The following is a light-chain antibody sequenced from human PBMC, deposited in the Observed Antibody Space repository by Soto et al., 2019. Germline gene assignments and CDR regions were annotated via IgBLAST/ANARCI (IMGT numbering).Light chain of an antibody. J-gene: IGKJ4*01. CDR2: GAS. CDR1: QSVSSN. V-gene: IGKV3-15*01. Sequence: EIVMTQSPATLSVSPGERATLSCGASQSVSSNLAWYQQKPGQAPRLLIYGASTRATAIPARFSGSGSGTEFTLTISSLQSEDFAVYYCEQYNNWPHAFGGGTKVEIK. CDR3: EQYNNWPHA.